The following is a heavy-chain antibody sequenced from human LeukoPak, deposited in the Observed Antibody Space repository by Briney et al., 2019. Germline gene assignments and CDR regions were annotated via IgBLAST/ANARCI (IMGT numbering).Heavy chain of an antibody. D-gene: IGHD6-19*01. CDR3: ARGSVLAHSSGWQDYYYYGMDV. J-gene: IGHJ6*02. Sequence: SETLSLTCTVSGGSISSSSYYWGWIRQPPGKGLEWIGRIYYSGSTNYNPPLKSRVTISVDTSKNQFSLKLSSVTAADTAVYYCARGSVLAHSSGWQDYYYYGMDVWGQGTTVTVSS. V-gene: IGHV4-39*07. CDR1: GGSISSSSYY. CDR2: IYYSGST.